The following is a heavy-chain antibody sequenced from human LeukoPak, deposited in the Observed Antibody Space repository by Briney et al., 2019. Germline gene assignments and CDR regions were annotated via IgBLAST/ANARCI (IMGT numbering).Heavy chain of an antibody. J-gene: IGHJ4*02. V-gene: IGHV3-20*04. Sequence: GGSLRLSCAASGFTFTKYAMTWVRQAPGKGLEWVSGINWSGGSTGYADSVTGRFTISRDNAKKSLYLQMNSLRAEDTALYYCAKGRGITGTTFDFDYWGQGTLVTVSS. CDR2: INWSGGST. D-gene: IGHD1/OR15-1a*01. CDR1: GFTFTKYA. CDR3: AKGRGITGTTFDFDY.